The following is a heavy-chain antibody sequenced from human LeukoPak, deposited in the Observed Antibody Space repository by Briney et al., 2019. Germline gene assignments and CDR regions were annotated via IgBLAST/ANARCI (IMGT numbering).Heavy chain of an antibody. V-gene: IGHV1-2*02. D-gene: IGHD2-15*01. CDR3: ARDAYCCGGSCPGEIYF. CDR2: INPNNGGT. J-gene: IGHJ4*02. CDR1: GYTFTDYY. Sequence: ASVKVSCKASGYTFTDYYMHWVRQAPGQGLEWMGWINPNNGGTNYAQSFQGRVTLTRDTSITTAYIELSRLRSDDTAVYYCARDAYCCGGSCPGEIYFWGQGTLVTVSS.